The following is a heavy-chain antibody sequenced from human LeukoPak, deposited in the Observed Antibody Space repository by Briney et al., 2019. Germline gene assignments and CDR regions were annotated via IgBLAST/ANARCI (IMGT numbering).Heavy chain of an antibody. CDR3: ARLLGDYALDY. CDR1: EYSFPNYC. V-gene: IGHV5-51*01. J-gene: IGHJ4*02. D-gene: IGHD4-17*01. Sequence: GESLKISCKHSEYSFPNYCIGWVRQMPGKGLEWMGIIYPDDSDTRYSPSFQGQVTISADKSISTAYLQWSSLKASDTAMYYCARLLGDYALDYWGQGTLVTVSS. CDR2: IYPDDSDT.